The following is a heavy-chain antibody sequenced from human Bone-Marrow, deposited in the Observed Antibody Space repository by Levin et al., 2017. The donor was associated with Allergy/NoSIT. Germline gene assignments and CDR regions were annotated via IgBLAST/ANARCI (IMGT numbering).Heavy chain of an antibody. CDR1: GFPFNDCW. D-gene: IGHD1-1*01. Sequence: GGSLRLSCAASGFPFNDCWMTWVRLAPGKGLEWVANIKQDGSELYNVDSVKGRFTISRDNAKNSLHLQMNSLRDEDTAVYYCAKHTNFHFDSWGQGTLVTVSS. J-gene: IGHJ4*02. CDR3: AKHTNFHFDS. CDR2: IKQDGSEL. V-gene: IGHV3-7*01.